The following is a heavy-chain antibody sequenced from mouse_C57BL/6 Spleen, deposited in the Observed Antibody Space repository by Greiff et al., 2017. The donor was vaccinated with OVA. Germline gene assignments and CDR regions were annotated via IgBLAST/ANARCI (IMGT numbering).Heavy chain of an antibody. D-gene: IGHD4-1*01. V-gene: IGHV1-53*01. CDR1: GYTFTSYW. CDR2: INPSNGGT. J-gene: IGHJ1*03. CDR3: ARDTGNWYFDV. Sequence: QVQLQQPGTELVKPGASVKLSCKASGYTFTSYWMHWVKQRPGQGLEWIGNINPSNGGTNYNEKFKSKATLTVDTSSSTAYMQLSSLTSEDAAVYYCARDTGNWYFDVWGTGTTVTVSS.